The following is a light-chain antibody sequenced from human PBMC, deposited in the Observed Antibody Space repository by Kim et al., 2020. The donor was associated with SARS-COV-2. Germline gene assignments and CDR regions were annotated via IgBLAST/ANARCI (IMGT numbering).Light chain of an antibody. V-gene: IGLV3-21*04. Sequence: APGKTARITCGGNNIGSKSVHWYQQKPGQAPVLVIYYDSDRPSGMPERLSGSNSGNTATLTISRVEAGDEADYYCQVWDSSSDHRVFGGGTKLTVL. CDR2: YDS. CDR1: NIGSKS. J-gene: IGLJ3*02. CDR3: QVWDSSSDHRV.